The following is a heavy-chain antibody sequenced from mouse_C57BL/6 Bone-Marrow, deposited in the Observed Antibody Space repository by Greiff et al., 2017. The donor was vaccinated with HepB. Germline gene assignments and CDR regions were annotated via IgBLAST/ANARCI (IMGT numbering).Heavy chain of an antibody. CDR2: IYPSDSET. Sequence: QVQLQQPGAELVRPGSSVKLSCKASGYTFTSYWMDWVKQRPGQGLEWIGNIYPSDSETHYNQKFKDKATLTVDKSSSTAYMQLSSLTSEDSAVYYCARSKNDYDWYFDVWGTGTTVTVSS. V-gene: IGHV1-61*01. CDR1: GYTFTSYW. D-gene: IGHD2-4*01. J-gene: IGHJ1*03. CDR3: ARSKNDYDWYFDV.